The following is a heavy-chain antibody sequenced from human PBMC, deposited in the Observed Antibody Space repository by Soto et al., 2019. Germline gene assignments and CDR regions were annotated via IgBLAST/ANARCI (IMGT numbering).Heavy chain of an antibody. CDR1: GFAFNGFT. CDR2: ITGSGGST. D-gene: IGHD1-1*01. Sequence: PGGSLRLSCAASGFAFNGFTMSCVRQAPGKGLEWVSSITGSGGSTYYADSVRGRFTISRDVSKNTLFLQMNSLRAEDTALYYCATDRLHHWSSSWFDPRGLGTLVTVSS. CDR3: ATDRLHHWSSSWFDP. J-gene: IGHJ5*02. V-gene: IGHV3-23*01.